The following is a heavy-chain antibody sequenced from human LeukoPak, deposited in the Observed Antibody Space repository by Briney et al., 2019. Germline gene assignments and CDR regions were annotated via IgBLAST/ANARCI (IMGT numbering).Heavy chain of an antibody. CDR1: GYSISSGYY. CDR2: TYHSGST. J-gene: IGHJ4*02. D-gene: IGHD3-3*01. Sequence: PSETLSLTCAVSGYSISSGYYWGWIRQPPGKGLEWIGSTYHSGSTYYNPSLKSRVTISVDTSKNQFSLKLSSVTAADTAVYYCARAPYLEWLLFYFDYWGQGTLVTVSS. CDR3: ARAPYLEWLLFYFDY. V-gene: IGHV4-38-2*01.